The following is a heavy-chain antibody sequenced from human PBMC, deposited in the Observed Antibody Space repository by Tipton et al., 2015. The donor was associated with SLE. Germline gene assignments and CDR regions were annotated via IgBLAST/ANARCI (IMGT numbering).Heavy chain of an antibody. CDR2: IRYDGSNK. D-gene: IGHD3-10*01. CDR3: AKVRVVRGVGYFDY. CDR1: GFTFSSYG. J-gene: IGHJ4*02. V-gene: IGHV3-30*02. Sequence: SLRLSCAASGFTFSSYGMHWVRQAPGKGLEWVAFIRYDGSNKYYADSVEGRFTISRDNSKNTLYLQMNSLRAEDTAVYYCAKVRVVRGVGYFDYWGQGTLVTVSS.